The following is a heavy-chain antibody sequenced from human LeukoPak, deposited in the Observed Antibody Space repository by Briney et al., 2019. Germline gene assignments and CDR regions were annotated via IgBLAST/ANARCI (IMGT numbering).Heavy chain of an antibody. V-gene: IGHV3-23*01. D-gene: IGHD5-24*01. CDR2: ISGSGGST. CDR1: GFTFSSYG. J-gene: IGHJ4*02. Sequence: GGSLRLSCAASGFTFSSYGMSWVRQAPGKGLEWVSAISGSGGSTYYADSVKGRFTVSRDNSKNTLYLQMNILRAEDTALYYCAKVLRREIDYWGQGTLVTVSS. CDR3: AKVLRREIDY.